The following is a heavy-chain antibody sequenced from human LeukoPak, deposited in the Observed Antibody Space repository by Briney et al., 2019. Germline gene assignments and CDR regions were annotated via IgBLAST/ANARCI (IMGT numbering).Heavy chain of an antibody. J-gene: IGHJ5*02. CDR2: ISTYNGNT. CDR3: ARDVQLAADGFDP. CDR1: GCTFTSYG. Sequence: ASVKVSCKASGCTFTSYGISWVRQAPGQGLEWMGWISTYNGNTNYAQKLQGRVTMATDTSTSTAYMELRSLRSDDTAVYYCARDVQLAADGFDPWGQGTLVTVSS. V-gene: IGHV1-18*01. D-gene: IGHD6-13*01.